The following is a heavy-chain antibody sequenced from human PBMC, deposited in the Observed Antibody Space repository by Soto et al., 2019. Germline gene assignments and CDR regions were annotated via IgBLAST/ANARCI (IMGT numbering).Heavy chain of an antibody. J-gene: IGHJ4*02. CDR1: GFTFSSYG. V-gene: IGHV3-33*01. D-gene: IGHD5-12*01. CDR3: ARASKVMALNY. CDR2: IWYDGSNK. Sequence: QVQLVESGGGVVQPGRSLRLSCAASGFTFSSYGMHWVRQAPGKGLEWVAVIWYDGSNKYYADSVKGRFTISRDNSKNTLYLQMNSLRAEDTAVYYCARASKVMALNYWGQGTLVTVSS.